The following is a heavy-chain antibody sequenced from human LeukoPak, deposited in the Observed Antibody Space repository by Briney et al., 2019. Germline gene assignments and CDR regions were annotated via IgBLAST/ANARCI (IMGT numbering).Heavy chain of an antibody. D-gene: IGHD6-13*01. CDR2: ISYDGSNK. CDR1: GFTFSSYA. J-gene: IGHJ4*02. V-gene: IGHV3-30-3*01. CDR3: ARSRPAIAATEPPLDY. Sequence: GGSLRLSCAASGFTFSSYAMHWVRQAPGKGLEWVAVISYDGSNKYYADSVKGRFTISRDNSKNTPYLQMNSLRAEDTAVYYCARSRPAIAATEPPLDYWGQGTLVTVSS.